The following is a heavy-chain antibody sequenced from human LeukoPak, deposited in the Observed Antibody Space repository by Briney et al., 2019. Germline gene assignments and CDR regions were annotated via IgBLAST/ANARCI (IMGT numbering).Heavy chain of an antibody. D-gene: IGHD3-10*01. J-gene: IGHJ3*02. CDR2: IYIGGST. CDR1: GFTVSSNY. CDR3: ARENTMGRGFPRGFDI. V-gene: IGHV3-66*01. Sequence: GGSLRLSCAASGFTVSSNYMNWLGQAPGQGLEWVSIIYIGGSTYYPDFVKGRFTISRDNSKNTLYLQMNSLRAEDTAVYYCARENTMGRGFPRGFDIWGQGTMVTVSS.